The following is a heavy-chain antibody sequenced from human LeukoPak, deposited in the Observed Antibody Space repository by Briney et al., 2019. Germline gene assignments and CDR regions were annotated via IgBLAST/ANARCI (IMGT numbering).Heavy chain of an antibody. Sequence: NPGGSLRLSCAASGFTFSNAWMSWVRQAPGKGLEWVGRIKSKTDGGTTDYAAPVKGRFTISRDDSKNTLHLQMNSLKTEDTAVYYCTTDLGQLLGYYFDYWGQGTLVTVSS. CDR2: IKSKTDGGTT. CDR3: TTDLGQLLGYYFDY. CDR1: GFTFSNAW. V-gene: IGHV3-15*01. J-gene: IGHJ4*02. D-gene: IGHD2-2*01.